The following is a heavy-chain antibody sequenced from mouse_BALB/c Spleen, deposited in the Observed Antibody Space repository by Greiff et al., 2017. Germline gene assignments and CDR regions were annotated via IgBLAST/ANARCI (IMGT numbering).Heavy chain of an antibody. CDR2: INPSNGRT. Sequence: VQLQQSGAELVKPGASVKLSCKASGYTFTSYWMHWVKQRPGQGLEWIGEINPSNGRTNYNEKFKSKATLTVDKSSSTAYMQLSSLTSEDSAVYYCAYYYGSSYGYWGQGTTLTVSS. CDR3: AYYYGSSYGY. D-gene: IGHD1-1*01. CDR1: GYTFTSYW. J-gene: IGHJ2*01. V-gene: IGHV1S81*02.